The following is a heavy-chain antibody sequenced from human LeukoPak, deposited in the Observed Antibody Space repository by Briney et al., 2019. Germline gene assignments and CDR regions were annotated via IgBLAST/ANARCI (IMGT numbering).Heavy chain of an antibody. CDR3: AKDGSMATTLSDFDY. J-gene: IGHJ4*02. Sequence: GGSLRLSCTASGFTFNSYGMQWVRQAPGKGLEWVAVISYDGSNKYYADSVKGRFTISRDISKNTLYLQMNSLRAEDTAVYYCAKDGSMATTLSDFDYWGQGTLVTVSS. D-gene: IGHD5-24*01. CDR2: ISYDGSNK. V-gene: IGHV3-30*18. CDR1: GFTFNSYG.